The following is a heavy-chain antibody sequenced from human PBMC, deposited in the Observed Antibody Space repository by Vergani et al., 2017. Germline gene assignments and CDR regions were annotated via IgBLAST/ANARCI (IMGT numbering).Heavy chain of an antibody. CDR2: IYSGDTT. Sequence: EVQLVESGGGLIQPGGSLRLSCAASGFTVSTNYINWVRLAPGKGLEWVSVIYSGDTTYYADSVKGRFTVSRDNSKNTLYLETNSLRAEDTAVYYCAGWGPSAMDVWGQGTTVTVSS. D-gene: IGHD1-26*01. V-gene: IGHV3-53*01. CDR1: GFTVSTNY. CDR3: AGWGPSAMDV. J-gene: IGHJ6*02.